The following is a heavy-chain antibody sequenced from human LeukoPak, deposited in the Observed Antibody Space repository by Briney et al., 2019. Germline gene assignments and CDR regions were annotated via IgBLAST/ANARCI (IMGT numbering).Heavy chain of an antibody. CDR1: GDSVSSNSAA. CDR3: ARGGQGDGYSADEAFDI. J-gene: IGHJ3*02. V-gene: IGHV6-1*01. CDR2: TYYRSKWYN. Sequence: SQTLSLTCAISGDSVSSNSAAWNWIRQSPSSGLDWLGRTYYRSKWYNDYAGSVKSRITINPDTSKNQFSLQVNSVTPEDTAVYYCARGGQGDGYSADEAFDIWGQGTMVTVSS. D-gene: IGHD5-24*01.